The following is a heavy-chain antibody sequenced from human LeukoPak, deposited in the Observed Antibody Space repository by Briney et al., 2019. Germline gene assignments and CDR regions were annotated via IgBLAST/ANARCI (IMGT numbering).Heavy chain of an antibody. V-gene: IGHV1-8*01. CDR1: GYTFTSHD. J-gene: IGHJ6*02. D-gene: IGHD3-10*01. CDR2: MNPNSGNS. Sequence: ASVKVSCKASGYTFTSHDINWVRQATGQGLEWMGWMNPNSGNSGYAQKFQGRVIMTRDTSISTAYMELSRLRSDDTAVYYCARAGMVDSGDGMDVWGQGTTVTVSS. CDR3: ARAGMVDSGDGMDV.